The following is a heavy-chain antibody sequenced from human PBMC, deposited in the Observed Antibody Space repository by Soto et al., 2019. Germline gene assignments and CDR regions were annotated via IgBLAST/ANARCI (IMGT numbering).Heavy chain of an antibody. D-gene: IGHD2-21*02. CDR1: GYTFTSYY. J-gene: IGHJ3*01. CDR2: INPSGGST. CDR3: ARDTPQDGGNSPVGTPFYAFDL. V-gene: IGHV1-46*01. Sequence: ASVKVSCKESGYTFTSYYMHWVRQAPGQGREWMGIINPSGGSTSYAQKFQGRVTMTRDTSTSTVYMELSSLRSEDTAVYYCARDTPQDGGNSPVGTPFYAFDLWRQLTMFTVSS.